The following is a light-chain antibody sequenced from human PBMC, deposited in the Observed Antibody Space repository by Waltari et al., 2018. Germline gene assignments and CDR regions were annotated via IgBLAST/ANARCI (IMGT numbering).Light chain of an antibody. Sequence: DIVMTQSPDSLAVSLGERATIHCKSSQSVLYSSNNKNYLAWYQQKPGQPPKLLIYWASTRESGVPDRFSGGGSGTDFTLTISSLQAEDVAVYYCHQYHSSPRTFGQGTKVELK. CDR2: WAS. CDR3: HQYHSSPRT. V-gene: IGKV4-1*01. CDR1: QSVLYSSNNKNY. J-gene: IGKJ1*01.